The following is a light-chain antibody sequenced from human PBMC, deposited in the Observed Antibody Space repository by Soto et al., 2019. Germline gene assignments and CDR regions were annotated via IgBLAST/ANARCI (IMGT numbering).Light chain of an antibody. CDR3: CSYAGTTTWV. Sequence: QSALTQPASVSGSPGQSITISCTGTSSVVGSHNFVSWYQQRPGKAPKLMIFEVTKRPSGVSSRFSASKSGNTASLTSSGVQAEDEADYYCCSYAGTTTWVFGGGTKLTVL. CDR2: EVT. CDR1: SSVVGSHNF. V-gene: IGLV2-23*02. J-gene: IGLJ2*01.